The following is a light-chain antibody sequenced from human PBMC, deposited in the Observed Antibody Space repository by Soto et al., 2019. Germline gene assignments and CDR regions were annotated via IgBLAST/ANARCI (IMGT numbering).Light chain of an antibody. CDR2: DVS. Sequence: QSALTQPRSVSGSPGQSVTISCTGTSSDVGGYKYVSWYQQHPGKVPNLIIYDVSERPSGVPDRFSGSKSGNTASLSISGLQADDEADYYCCSYAGSYTVLFGGGTKLTVL. CDR3: CSYAGSYTVL. CDR1: SSDVGGYKY. V-gene: IGLV2-11*01. J-gene: IGLJ2*01.